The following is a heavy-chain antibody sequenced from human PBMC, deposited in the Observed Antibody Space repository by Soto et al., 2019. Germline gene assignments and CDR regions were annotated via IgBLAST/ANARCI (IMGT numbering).Heavy chain of an antibody. CDR1: GYAFTNYY. J-gene: IGHJ5*02. CDR2: INPNSAGT. D-gene: IGHD5-18*01. V-gene: IGHV1-46*01. CDR3: SRGADTAASFDP. Sequence: QVQLVQSGAEVKEPGASVKVSCKASGYAFTNYYMHWVRQAPGQGLEWMGIINPNSAGTIYAQRFQGRVAMTRDTSTSTVYMEPSSLRFDDTAVYYCSRGADTAASFDPWGQGTLVTVSS.